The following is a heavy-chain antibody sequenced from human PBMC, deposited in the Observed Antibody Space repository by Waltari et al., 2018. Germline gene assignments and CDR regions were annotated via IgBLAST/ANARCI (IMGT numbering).Heavy chain of an antibody. CDR1: GFPFSNNW. V-gene: IGHV3-7*01. Sequence: EVQLVESGGGLVQPGGSLRLSCAASGFPFSNNWMTWVRQAQGKGLEWVGNINQDGSEKYSVESVKGRFTISRDNAKNSLYLQLNSLRADDTAVYYCTRGGDDSSWYWRNWGQGTLVTVSS. CDR3: TRGGDDSSWYWRN. J-gene: IGHJ4*02. D-gene: IGHD6-13*01. CDR2: INQDGSEK.